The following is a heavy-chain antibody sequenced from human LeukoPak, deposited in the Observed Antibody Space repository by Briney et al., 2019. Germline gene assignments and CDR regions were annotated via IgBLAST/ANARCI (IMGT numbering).Heavy chain of an antibody. CDR2: ISWNSGSI. CDR3: AKDNRRHYTSGPNPDSLH. CDR1: GFIFNNYA. V-gene: IGHV3-9*01. D-gene: IGHD6-19*01. J-gene: IGHJ4*02. Sequence: GGSLRPSCAGSGFIFNNYAMHWVRQPPGKGLEWVSGISWNSGSIDYADSVKGRFTISRDNAKNSLYLQMNSLRVEDTAFYYCAKDNRRHYTSGPNPDSLHWGQGALVTVSS.